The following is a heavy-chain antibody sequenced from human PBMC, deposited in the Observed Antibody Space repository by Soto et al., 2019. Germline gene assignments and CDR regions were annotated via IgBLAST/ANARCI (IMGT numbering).Heavy chain of an antibody. V-gene: IGHV4-39*07. D-gene: IGHD1-26*01. CDR2: IYYSGNA. CDR3: ARPREWGLWSIDY. CDR1: GDSITSSSYF. Sequence: SETLSLTCTVSGDSITSSSYFWCWIRHPPGKGLEWIGYIYYSGNAYYNPSLKSRVTISVDTSKNQFSLKLNSVTAADTAVYYCARPREWGLWSIDYWGQGTLVTVSS. J-gene: IGHJ4*02.